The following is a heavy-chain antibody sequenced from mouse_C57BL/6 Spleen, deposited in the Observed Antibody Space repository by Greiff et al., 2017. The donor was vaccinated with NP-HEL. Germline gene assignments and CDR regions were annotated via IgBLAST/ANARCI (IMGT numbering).Heavy chain of an antibody. V-gene: IGHV1-81*01. D-gene: IGHD4-1*01. CDR1: GYTFTSYG. Sequence: QVHVKQSGAELARPGASVKLSCKASGYTFTSYGISWVKQRTGQGLEWIGEIYPRSGNTYYNEKFKGKATLTADKASSTAYMELRSLTSEDSAVYFCARRLGHGGYFDVWGTGTTVTVSS. J-gene: IGHJ1*03. CDR2: IYPRSGNT. CDR3: ARRLGHGGYFDV.